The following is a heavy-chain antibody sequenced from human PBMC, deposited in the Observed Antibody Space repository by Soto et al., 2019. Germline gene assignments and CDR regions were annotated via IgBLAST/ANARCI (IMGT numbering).Heavy chain of an antibody. D-gene: IGHD6-19*01. Sequence: QVQLVQSGAEVKKPGSSVKVSCKASGGTFSSYAISWVRQAPGQGLEWMGGIIPIFGTANYAQKFQGRVTITADESTSKAYMDLSRLRSEDTAVYYCASGPDPIAVAGYFDYWGQGTLVTVSS. J-gene: IGHJ4*02. CDR2: IIPIFGTA. V-gene: IGHV1-69*01. CDR3: ASGPDPIAVAGYFDY. CDR1: GGTFSSYA.